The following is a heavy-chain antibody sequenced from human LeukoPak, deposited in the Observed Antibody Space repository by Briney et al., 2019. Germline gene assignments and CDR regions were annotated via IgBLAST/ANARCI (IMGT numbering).Heavy chain of an antibody. CDR2: MNIDSGAT. V-gene: IGHV1-2*02. Sequence: ASVKVSRKATGHMFTDYYIHWVRQAPGQGLEWMGWMNIDSGATKYAQKFQGRVTMTRDTSISTAFMDLTRLRSDDTAVYYCARDSKVTGTSFDSWGQGTLVTVSS. CDR3: ARDSKVTGTSFDS. CDR1: GHMFTDYY. J-gene: IGHJ4*02. D-gene: IGHD6-19*01.